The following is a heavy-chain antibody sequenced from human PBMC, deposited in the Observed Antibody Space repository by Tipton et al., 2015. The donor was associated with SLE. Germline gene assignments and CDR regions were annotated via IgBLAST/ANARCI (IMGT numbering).Heavy chain of an antibody. J-gene: IGHJ4*02. CDR2: IYHSGST. Sequence: TLSLTCTVSGYSISSGYHWGWIRQPPGKGLEWIATIYHSGSTYYNPSLKSRVTISVDTSKNQFSLKLTSVTAADTAVYYCARLRVAAGTWYFDYWGQGTLVTVSS. V-gene: IGHV4-38-2*02. CDR1: GYSISSGYH. D-gene: IGHD6-19*01. CDR3: ARLRVAAGTWYFDY.